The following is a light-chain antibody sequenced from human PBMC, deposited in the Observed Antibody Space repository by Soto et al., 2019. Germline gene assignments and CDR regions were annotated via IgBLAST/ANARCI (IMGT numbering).Light chain of an antibody. CDR1: SSDVGGYNY. Sequence: QSALTQPASVSGSPGQAITISCTGTSSDVGGYNYVSWYQQHPGKAPKLMIYEVSNRSSGVSNRFSGSKSGNTASLTICGLQADEEDDYYCSSYTSSSPYVFGTGTKLTVL. V-gene: IGLV2-14*01. CDR2: EVS. J-gene: IGLJ1*01. CDR3: SSYTSSSPYV.